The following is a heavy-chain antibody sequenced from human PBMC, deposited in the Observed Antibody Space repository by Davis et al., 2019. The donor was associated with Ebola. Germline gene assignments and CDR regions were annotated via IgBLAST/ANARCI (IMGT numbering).Heavy chain of an antibody. CDR3: TTDEGGSRY. D-gene: IGHD1-26*01. J-gene: IGHJ4*02. CDR2: IKRDGDEGTR. V-gene: IGHV3-15*07. CDR1: GFPFRNAW. Sequence: GESLKISCAASGFPFRNAWMNWVRLAPGKGLEWVARIKRDGDEGTRDHAAPVRGRFIISRDDGDERLHLYMKSLKTDDTAIYYCTTDEGGSRYWGQGSPVTVSS.